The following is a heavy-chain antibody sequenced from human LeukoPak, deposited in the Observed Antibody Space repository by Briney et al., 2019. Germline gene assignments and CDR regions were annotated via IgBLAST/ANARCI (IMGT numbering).Heavy chain of an antibody. CDR2: IYYSGST. V-gene: IGHV4-31*03. CDR3: ARDGVWFGELTD. J-gene: IGHJ4*02. Sequence: SETLSLTCTVSGGSISSGGYSWSWIRQHPGKGLEWIGYIYYSGSTYYNPSLKSRVTISVDTSKNQFSLKLSSVTAADTAVYYCARDGVWFGELTDWGQGTLVTVSS. CDR1: GGSISSGGYS. D-gene: IGHD3-10*01.